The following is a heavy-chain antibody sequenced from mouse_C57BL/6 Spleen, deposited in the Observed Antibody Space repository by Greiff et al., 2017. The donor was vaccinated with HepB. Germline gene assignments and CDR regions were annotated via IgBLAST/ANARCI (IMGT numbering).Heavy chain of an antibody. D-gene: IGHD2-10*01. Sequence: VKLQESGPGLVQPSQSLSITCTVSGFSLTSYGVHWVRQSPGKGLEWLGVIWSGGSTDYNAAFISRLSISKDNSKSQVFFKMNSLQADDTAIYYCARPYYGKDYAMDYWGQGTSVTVSS. CDR1: GFSLTSYG. CDR3: ARPYYGKDYAMDY. J-gene: IGHJ4*01. CDR2: IWSGGST. V-gene: IGHV2-2*01.